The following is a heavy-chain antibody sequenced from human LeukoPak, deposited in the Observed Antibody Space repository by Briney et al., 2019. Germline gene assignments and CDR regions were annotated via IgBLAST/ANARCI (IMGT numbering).Heavy chain of an antibody. J-gene: IGHJ3*02. CDR1: GFTFSSYA. V-gene: IGHV3-30*04. CDR3: ARGSYSSSWYSNRGYDAFDI. D-gene: IGHD6-13*01. Sequence: GGSLRLSCAASGFTFSSYAMHWVRQAPGKGLEWVAVISYDGSNKYYADSVKGRFTISRDNSKNTLYLQMNSLRAEDTAVYYCARGSYSSSWYSNRGYDAFDIWGQGTMVTVSS. CDR2: ISYDGSNK.